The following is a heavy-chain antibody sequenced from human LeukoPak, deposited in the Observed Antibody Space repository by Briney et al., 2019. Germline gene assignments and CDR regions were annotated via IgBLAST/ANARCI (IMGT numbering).Heavy chain of an antibody. CDR2: INPNSGGT. J-gene: IGHJ5*02. CDR3: ARYKYSSSSAANWFDP. V-gene: IGHV1-2*02. Sequence: GASVKVSCKASGYTFTGYYMHWVRQAPGQGLEWMGWINPNSGGTNYAQKFQGRVTMTRDTSISTAYMELSRLRSDDTAVYYCARYKYSSSSAANWFDPWGQGTLVTVSS. CDR1: GYTFTGYY. D-gene: IGHD6-6*01.